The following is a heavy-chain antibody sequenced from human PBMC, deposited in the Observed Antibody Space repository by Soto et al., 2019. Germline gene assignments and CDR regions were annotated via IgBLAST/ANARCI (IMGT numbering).Heavy chain of an antibody. CDR3: ARGGGDFWSGYYPDFDY. J-gene: IGHJ4*02. CDR1: GGTFSSYA. V-gene: IGHV1-69*01. CDR2: IIPIFGTA. Sequence: QVQLVQSGAEVQKPGSSVKVSCKASGGTFSSYAISWVRQAPGQGLEWMGGIIPIFGTANYAQKFQGRVTITADESTSTAYMELSSLRSEDTAVYYCARGGGDFWSGYYPDFDYWGQGTLVTVSS. D-gene: IGHD3-3*01.